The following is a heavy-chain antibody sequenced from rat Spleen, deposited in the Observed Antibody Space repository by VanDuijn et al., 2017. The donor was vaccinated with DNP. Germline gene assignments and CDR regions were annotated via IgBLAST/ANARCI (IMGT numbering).Heavy chain of an antibody. CDR2: IGYSGST. Sequence: EVQLQESGPGLVRPSQSLSLNCSVTGYSITSSYRWNWIRKFPGNKMEWIGHIGYSGSTTYNPSLKSRISITRDTSKNQFFLQLSSVTTEDTATYYCARWNIGTSTLDYWGQGVMVTVSS. J-gene: IGHJ2*01. CDR1: GYSITSSY. CDR3: ARWNIGTSTLDY. D-gene: IGHD1-5*01. V-gene: IGHV3-1*01.